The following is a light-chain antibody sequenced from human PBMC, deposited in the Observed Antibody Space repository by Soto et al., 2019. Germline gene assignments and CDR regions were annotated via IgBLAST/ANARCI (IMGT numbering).Light chain of an antibody. V-gene: IGKV3-20*01. CDR3: QQYGDSPQT. Sequence: EILLTQSPGTLSLSPGERATLSCRASQSVGSSLSWYQQKPGQAPRLLFYGASNRATAIPDRFSGSGFGTDFTLTITRLEPEDFAVYYCQQYGDSPQTFGPGTKVDI. CDR1: QSVGSS. J-gene: IGKJ1*01. CDR2: GAS.